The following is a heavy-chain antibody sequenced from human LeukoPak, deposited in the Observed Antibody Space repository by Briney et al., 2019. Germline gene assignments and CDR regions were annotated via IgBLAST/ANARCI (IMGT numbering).Heavy chain of an antibody. CDR1: GYSISSGYH. Sequence: SETLSLTCTVSGYSISSGYHWGWIRQPPGKGLEWIGSIYHSGSTYYNPSLKSRVTISVDTSKNQFSLKLSSVTAADTAVYYCARGGYDFWSGYPKYDYWGQGTLVTVSS. CDR3: ARGGYDFWSGYPKYDY. V-gene: IGHV4-38-2*02. D-gene: IGHD3-3*01. CDR2: IYHSGST. J-gene: IGHJ4*02.